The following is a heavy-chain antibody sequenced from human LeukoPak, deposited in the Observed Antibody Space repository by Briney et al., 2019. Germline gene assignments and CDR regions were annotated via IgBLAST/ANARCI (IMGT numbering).Heavy chain of an antibody. J-gene: IGHJ4*02. CDR3: ARQGPRWLQSRGLYYFDY. CDR1: GFTFSSHA. Sequence: GGSLRLSCAASGFTFSSHAMGWVRQAPGKGLEWVSSIIANGGSTYYGDSVKGRFTISRDNSKNTLYLHMNSLRAEDTAVYYCARQGPRWLQSRGLYYFDYWGQGTLVTVSS. D-gene: IGHD5-12*01. CDR2: IIANGGST. V-gene: IGHV3-23*01.